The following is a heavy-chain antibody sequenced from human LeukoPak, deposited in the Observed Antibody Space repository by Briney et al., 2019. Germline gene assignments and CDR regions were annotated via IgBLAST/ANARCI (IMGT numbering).Heavy chain of an antibody. J-gene: IGHJ6*03. CDR1: GSTFNGHW. Sequence: PGGSLRLSCVGSGSTFNGHWLTWVRQAPGRGLEWVASIKEDGRQTHYVDSVKGRFIISRDNSKKSLYLQMNSLRIEDTAVYYCARVFSSSWYSALYYYYYMDVWGKGTTVTVSS. V-gene: IGHV3-7*01. CDR3: ARVFSSSWYSALYYYYYMDV. CDR2: IKEDGRQT. D-gene: IGHD6-13*01.